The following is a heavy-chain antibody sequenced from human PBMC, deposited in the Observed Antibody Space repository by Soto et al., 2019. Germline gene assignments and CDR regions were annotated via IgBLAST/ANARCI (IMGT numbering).Heavy chain of an antibody. CDR2: IYYSGSN. V-gene: IGHV4-39*01. Sequence: SETLSLTCTVSGGSISSSSYYWGWIRQPPGKGLEWIGSIYYSGSNYYNPSLKSRLTLSVDTSKNQFSLKLSSVTAADTAVYYCVRHAQWIIRAYWGQGSLVTVSS. D-gene: IGHD5-12*01. CDR1: GGSISSSSYY. CDR3: VRHAQWIIRAY. J-gene: IGHJ4*02.